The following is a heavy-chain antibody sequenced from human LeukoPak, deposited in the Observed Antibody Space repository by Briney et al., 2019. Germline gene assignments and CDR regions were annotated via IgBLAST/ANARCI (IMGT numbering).Heavy chain of an antibody. Sequence: GGSLRLFCAASGFTFRSYGMHGVRQAPGKGLEWVAVISYDGSNKYYADSVKGRFTISRDNSKNTLYLQMNSLRAEDTAVYYCAKDFYGGYDSWGQGTLVTVSS. J-gene: IGHJ4*02. CDR1: GFTFRSYG. CDR2: ISYDGSNK. D-gene: IGHD5-12*01. CDR3: AKDFYGGYDS. V-gene: IGHV3-30*18.